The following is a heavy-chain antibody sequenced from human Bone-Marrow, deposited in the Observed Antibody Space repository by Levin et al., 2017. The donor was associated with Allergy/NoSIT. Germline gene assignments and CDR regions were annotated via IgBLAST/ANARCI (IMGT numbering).Heavy chain of an antibody. CDR2: INPSGGST. D-gene: IGHD4-17*01. J-gene: IGHJ2*01. Sequence: ASVKVSCKASGYTFTSYYMHWVRQAPGQGLEWMGIINPSGGSTSYAQKFQGRVTMTRDTSTSTVYMELSSLRSEDTAVYYCARDGSRGYGDYVGHWYFDLWGRGTLVTVSS. CDR1: GYTFTSYY. V-gene: IGHV1-46*01. CDR3: ARDGSRGYGDYVGHWYFDL.